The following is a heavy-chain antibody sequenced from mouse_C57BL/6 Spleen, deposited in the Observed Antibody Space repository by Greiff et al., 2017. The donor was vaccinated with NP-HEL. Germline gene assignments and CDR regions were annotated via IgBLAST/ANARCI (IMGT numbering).Heavy chain of an antibody. CDR1: GYTFTSYW. J-gene: IGHJ2*01. D-gene: IGHD2-4*01. CDR2: IDPSDSYT. Sequence: QVQLQQPGAELVMPGASVKLSCKASGYTFTSYWMHWVKQRPGQGLEWIGEIDPSDSYTNYNQKFKGKSTLTVDKSSSTAYMQLSSLTSEDSAVYYCARSGGYDFLYYFDYCGQGTTLTVSS. CDR3: ARSGGYDFLYYFDY. V-gene: IGHV1-69*01.